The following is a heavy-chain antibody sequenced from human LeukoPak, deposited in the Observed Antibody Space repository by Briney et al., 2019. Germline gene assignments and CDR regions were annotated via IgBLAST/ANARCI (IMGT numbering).Heavy chain of an antibody. CDR1: GFTFSSYW. V-gene: IGHV3-7*01. Sequence: PGGSLRLSCAVCGFTFSSYWMSWVRQAPGKGREWVANINQDGSEQHHVDSVKGRFTISRDHAQKPLYLEMNGLRGHDTALYYCARDREGIFGVAEIDYWGQGTLVTVSS. D-gene: IGHD3-3*01. CDR3: ARDREGIFGVAEIDY. J-gene: IGHJ4*02. CDR2: INQDGSEQ.